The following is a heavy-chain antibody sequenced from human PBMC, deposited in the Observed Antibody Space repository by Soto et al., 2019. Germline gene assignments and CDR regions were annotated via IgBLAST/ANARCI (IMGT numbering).Heavy chain of an antibody. CDR3: ARGRAYYDIPSTYYYYYGMDV. V-gene: IGHV4-34*01. D-gene: IGHD3-9*01. Sequence: PSETLSLTCAVYGGSFSGYYWSWIRQPPGKGLEWIGEINHSGSTNYNPSLKSRVTISVDTSKNQFSLKLSSVTAADTAVYYCARGRAYYDIPSTYYYYYGMDVWGQGTTVTAP. CDR2: INHSGST. J-gene: IGHJ6*02. CDR1: GGSFSGYY.